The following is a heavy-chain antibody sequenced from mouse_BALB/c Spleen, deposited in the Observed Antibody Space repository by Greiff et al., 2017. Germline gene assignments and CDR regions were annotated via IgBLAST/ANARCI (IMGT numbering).Heavy chain of an antibody. CDR1: GFTFNTNA. V-gene: IGHV10S3*01. J-gene: IGHJ4*01. CDR3: VRVLDY. CDR2: IRSKSNNYAT. Sequence: TGGGLVQPKGSLKLSCAASGFTFNTNAMNWVRQAPGKGLEWVARIRSKSNNYATYYADSVKDRFTISRDDSQSMLYLQMNNLKTEDTAMYYCVRVLDYWGQGTSVTVSS.